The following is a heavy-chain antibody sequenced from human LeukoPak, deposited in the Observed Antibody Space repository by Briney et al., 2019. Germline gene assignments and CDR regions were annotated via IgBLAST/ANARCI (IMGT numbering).Heavy chain of an antibody. D-gene: IGHD5-18*01. CDR3: ARERDTSMVALDS. J-gene: IGHJ4*02. V-gene: IGHV3-21*06. CDR1: GFTFSSYS. Sequence: PGARLRLSCAASGFTFSSYSLNWVRQAPGKGLEWVSCITSNIYTYYADSVRGRSTISRDNSQNSVYLVMNSLRAEDTAVYYCARERDTSMVALDSWGQGTLVTVSS. CDR2: ITSNIYT.